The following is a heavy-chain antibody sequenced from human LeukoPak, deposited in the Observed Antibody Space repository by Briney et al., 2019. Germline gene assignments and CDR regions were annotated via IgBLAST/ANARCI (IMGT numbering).Heavy chain of an antibody. Sequence: SETLSLTCTVSGGSISSSSYQWGWIRQPPGKGLDWIGTISYSGSTYYSPSLKSRVTVSVDTSKNQFSLKLSSVTAADTAVYYCARISIVVVPGYFDYWGQGTLVTVSS. V-gene: IGHV4-39*01. D-gene: IGHD2-2*01. CDR3: ARISIVVVPGYFDY. J-gene: IGHJ4*02. CDR2: ISYSGST. CDR1: GGSISSSSYQ.